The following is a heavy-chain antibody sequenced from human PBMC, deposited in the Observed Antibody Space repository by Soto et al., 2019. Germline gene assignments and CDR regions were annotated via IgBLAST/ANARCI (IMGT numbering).Heavy chain of an antibody. CDR1: GYSISSSNW. CDR3: ARKKPDNTGFYFDF. J-gene: IGHJ4*02. CDR2: INYSGST. D-gene: IGHD3-22*01. V-gene: IGHV4-28*01. Sequence: SETLSLTCTVSGYSISSSNWWGWIRQPPGKGLEWIGYINYSGSTYYNPSLKSRVTMSLDTSKNQFSMKLSSVTAVDTAVYYCARKKPDNTGFYFDFWGQGTLVT.